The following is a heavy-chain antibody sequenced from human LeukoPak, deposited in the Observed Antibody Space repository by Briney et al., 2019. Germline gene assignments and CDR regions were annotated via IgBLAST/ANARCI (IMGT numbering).Heavy chain of an antibody. CDR3: AKPYEYWISYYYGLDV. CDR2: VSHDGSHQ. V-gene: IGHV3-30*18. CDR1: GFTFNDHG. J-gene: IGHJ6*02. Sequence: GGSLRLSCAASGFTFNDHGMHWVRQAPGKGLEWVAVVSHDGSHQYYADSVKGRFTISRDNSKNTVYLQMNSLRGEDMAVYYCAKPYEYWISYYYGLDVWGRGTTVAVSS. D-gene: IGHD3/OR15-3a*01.